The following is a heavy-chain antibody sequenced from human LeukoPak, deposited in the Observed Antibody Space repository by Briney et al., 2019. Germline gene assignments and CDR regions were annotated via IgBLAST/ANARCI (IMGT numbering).Heavy chain of an antibody. D-gene: IGHD1-26*01. CDR3: ARGLTKTVGGSTLTWFDP. CDR2: ISAYNGNT. CDR1: GYTFTSYG. J-gene: IGHJ5*02. V-gene: IGHV1-18*01. Sequence: ASVKVSCKASGYTFTSYGISWVRQAPGQGLEWMGWISAYNGNTNYAQKLQGRVTMTTDTSTSTAYMELRSLRSDDTAVYYCARGLTKTVGGSTLTWFDPWGQGTLVTVSS.